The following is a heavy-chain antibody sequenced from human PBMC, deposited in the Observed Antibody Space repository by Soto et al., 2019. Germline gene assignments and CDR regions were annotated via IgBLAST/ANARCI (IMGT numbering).Heavy chain of an antibody. CDR3: ASDRRDSYGGFAY. J-gene: IGHJ4*02. CDR1: GGSISSVDYY. V-gene: IGHV4-30-4*01. Sequence: QVQLQESGPGLVKPSQTLSLTCTVSGGSISSVDYYWSWIRQPPGKGLEWIGYIYYSGSTYYNPSLKSGVTISVDTSKKQCSLKLSSVTAADTAVYYCASDRRDSYGGFAYWGQGTLVTVSS. D-gene: IGHD5-18*01. CDR2: IYYSGST.